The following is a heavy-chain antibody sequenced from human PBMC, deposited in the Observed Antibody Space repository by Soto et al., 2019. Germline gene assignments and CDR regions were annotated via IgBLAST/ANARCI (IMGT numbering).Heavy chain of an antibody. J-gene: IGHJ5*02. CDR2: FYYCGST. CDR3: ARAHYSGNSFGWLDP. CDR1: GGSITSHY. V-gene: IGHV4-59*11. D-gene: IGHD1-26*01. Sequence: PSETLSFTCTVSGGSITSHYWNWIRQPPGKGLGWCGFFYYCGSTNSNPSLKSRVSLSVDTSKNQFSLKLSSVTAADTAVYYCARAHYSGNSFGWLDPWGQGTLFTVSA.